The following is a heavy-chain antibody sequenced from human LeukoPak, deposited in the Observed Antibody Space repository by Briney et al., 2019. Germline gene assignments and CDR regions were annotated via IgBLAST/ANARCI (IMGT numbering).Heavy chain of an antibody. D-gene: IGHD6-19*01. CDR1: GGSISSGSSY. Sequence: SETLSLTCTVSGGSISSGSSYWSWIRQPAGKGLEWIGHIYSSGNTNYNPSLKSRVTISVDTSKNQFSLKLNSVTAADTAVYYCARDRLLPSSSRSDSFDIWGQGTMVTVSS. CDR2: IYSSGNT. V-gene: IGHV4-61*09. CDR3: ARDRLLPSSSRSDSFDI. J-gene: IGHJ3*02.